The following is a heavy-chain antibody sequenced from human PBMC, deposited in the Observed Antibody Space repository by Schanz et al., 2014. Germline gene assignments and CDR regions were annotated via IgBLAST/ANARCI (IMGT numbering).Heavy chain of an antibody. V-gene: IGHV3-23*04. CDR1: GFTFSSYA. CDR3: ARDRRNADLDY. Sequence: GQLVESGGGVVQPGKSLRLSCSASGFTFSSYAMSWVRQAPGMGLEWVSAISGDHRNTFYADSVKGRFTISRDNAKNSLYLEMNSLRAEDTALYYCARDRRNADLDYWGQGTLVTVSS. CDR2: ISGDHRNT. D-gene: IGHD1-1*01. J-gene: IGHJ4*02.